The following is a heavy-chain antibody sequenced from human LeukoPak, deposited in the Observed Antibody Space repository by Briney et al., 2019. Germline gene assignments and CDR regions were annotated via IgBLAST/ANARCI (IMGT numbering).Heavy chain of an antibody. V-gene: IGHV3-21*01. CDR1: GFTFSSYS. J-gene: IGHJ3*02. D-gene: IGHD4-17*01. CDR2: ISSSSSYI. Sequence: GGSLRLSXAASGFTFSSYSMNWVRQAPGKGLEWVSSISSSSSYIYYADSVKGRFTISRDNAKNSLYLQMNSLRAEDTAVYYCARNYGDADAFDIWGQGTMVTVSS. CDR3: ARNYGDADAFDI.